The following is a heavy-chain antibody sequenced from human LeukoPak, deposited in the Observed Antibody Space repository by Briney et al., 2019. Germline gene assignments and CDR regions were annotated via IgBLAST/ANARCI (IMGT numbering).Heavy chain of an antibody. J-gene: IGHJ4*02. D-gene: IGHD1-26*01. Sequence: GGSLSLSCAASGFTFSSYAMSWVRQAPGKGLEWVSAISGSGGSTYYADSVKGRFTISRDNSKNTLYLQMNSLRAEDTAVYYCAKDLHRYSGSYYGYWGQGTLVTVSS. CDR2: ISGSGGST. CDR1: GFTFSSYA. V-gene: IGHV3-23*01. CDR3: AKDLHRYSGSYYGY.